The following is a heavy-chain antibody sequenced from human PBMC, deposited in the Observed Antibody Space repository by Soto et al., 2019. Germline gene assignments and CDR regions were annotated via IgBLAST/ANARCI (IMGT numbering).Heavy chain of an antibody. D-gene: IGHD3-10*02. Sequence: QVQLVQSGAAVKRPGSSVKVSCKASGDTFAFHSINWVRQAPGLGLEWMGRINPILSMSNYAQRFQGRGTMTADKSTSTASMVLSSLRSEDTAIYYCATSYGRGYRAFDYWGQGALVTVSS. CDR3: ATSYGRGYRAFDY. CDR2: INPILSMS. V-gene: IGHV1-69*02. CDR1: GDTFAFHS. J-gene: IGHJ4*02.